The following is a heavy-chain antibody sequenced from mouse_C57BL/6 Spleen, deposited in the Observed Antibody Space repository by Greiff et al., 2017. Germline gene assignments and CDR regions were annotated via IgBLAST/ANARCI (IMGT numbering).Heavy chain of an antibody. V-gene: IGHV5-17*01. CDR1: GFTFSDYG. CDR2: ISSGSSTI. D-gene: IGHD2-3*01. CDR3: AIDGYPAWFAY. Sequence: EVMLVESGGGLVKPGGSLKLSCAASGFTFSDYGMHWVRQAPEKGLEWVAYISSGSSTIYYADTVKGRFTISRDNAKNTLFLQMTSLRSEDTAMYYCAIDGYPAWFAYWGQGTLVTVSA. J-gene: IGHJ3*01.